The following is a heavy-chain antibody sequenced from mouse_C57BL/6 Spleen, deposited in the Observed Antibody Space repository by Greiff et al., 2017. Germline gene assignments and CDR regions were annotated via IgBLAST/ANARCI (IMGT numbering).Heavy chain of an antibody. CDR1: GYSFTDYN. J-gene: IGHJ1*03. CDR2: INPNYGTT. D-gene: IGHD1-1*01. V-gene: IGHV1-39*01. Sequence: EVQLQQSGPELVKPGASVKISCKASGYSFTDYNMNWVKQSNGQSLEWIGVINPNYGTTSYNQKFKGKATLTVDQSSSTAYMQLNSLTSEDSAVYYCARGGATVVATGDFDVWGTGTTVTVSS. CDR3: ARGGATVVATGDFDV.